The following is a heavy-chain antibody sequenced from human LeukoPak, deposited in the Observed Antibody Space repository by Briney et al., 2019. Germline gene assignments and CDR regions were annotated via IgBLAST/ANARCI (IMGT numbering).Heavy chain of an antibody. V-gene: IGHV4-59*01. CDR2: VDHTGST. Sequence: SETLSLTCTVSDDSITMYYWTWIRQPPGKGLEWIRYVDHTGSTKFNPSLNGRVSISRDTSKNFFSLRLRSVTAADTAVYFCARGRVSSSTWYSTYYYFFYMDFWGKGTTVTVSS. CDR3: ARGRVSSSTWYSTYYYFFYMDF. J-gene: IGHJ6*03. D-gene: IGHD4-11*01. CDR1: DDSITMYY.